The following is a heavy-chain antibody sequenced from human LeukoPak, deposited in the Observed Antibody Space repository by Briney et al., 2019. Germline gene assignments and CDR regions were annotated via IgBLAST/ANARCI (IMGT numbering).Heavy chain of an antibody. V-gene: IGHV3-74*03. Sequence: PGGSLRLSCAASGFTFRNHWMHWVRQTPGKGLVWVSRISSDGSSTTYADSVKGRFTISRDNAKNTLYLQMNNLRAEDTAMYYCARDQRVTGRPDIDYWGQGTLLIVSS. CDR1: GFTFRNHW. J-gene: IGHJ4*02. CDR3: ARDQRVTGRPDIDY. CDR2: ISSDGSST. D-gene: IGHD6-6*01.